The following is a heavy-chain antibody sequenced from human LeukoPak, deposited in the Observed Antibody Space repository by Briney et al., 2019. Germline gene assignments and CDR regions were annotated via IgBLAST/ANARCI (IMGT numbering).Heavy chain of an antibody. J-gene: IGHJ4*02. CDR3: ARRNYGSGSYHIDY. CDR1: GYSFTSYW. Sequence: GESLKISCKGSGYSFTSYWIAWVRQMPGKGLEWMGIINPGDSDTRYSPSFQGQVTISADKSISAAYLQWSSLKASDTAMYYCARRNYGSGSYHIDYWGQGTLVTVSS. CDR2: INPGDSDT. D-gene: IGHD3-10*01. V-gene: IGHV5-51*01.